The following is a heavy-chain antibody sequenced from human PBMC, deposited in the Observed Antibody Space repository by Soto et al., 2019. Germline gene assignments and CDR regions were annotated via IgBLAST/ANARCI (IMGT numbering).Heavy chain of an antibody. Sequence: SETLSLTCTVSGGSISSYYWSWIRQPPGKGLEWIGYIYYSGSTNHNPSLKSRVTISVDTSKNQFSLKLSSVTAADTAVYYCARRWDFWSGYYWAEAFDIWGQGTMVTVSS. D-gene: IGHD3-3*01. CDR2: IYYSGST. CDR1: GGSISSYY. CDR3: ARRWDFWSGYYWAEAFDI. J-gene: IGHJ3*02. V-gene: IGHV4-59*08.